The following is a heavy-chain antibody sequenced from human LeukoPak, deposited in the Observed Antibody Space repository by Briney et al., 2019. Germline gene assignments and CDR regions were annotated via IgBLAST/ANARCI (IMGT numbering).Heavy chain of an antibody. V-gene: IGHV4-34*01. Sequence: PSETLSLTCAVYGGSFSGYYWSWIRQPPGKGLEWIGEINHSGSTNYNPSLKSRVTISVDTSKNQFSLKLSSVTAADTAVYYCASRYSSSWYAKYYYYGMDVWGQGTTVTVSS. CDR2: INHSGST. J-gene: IGHJ6*02. CDR3: ASRYSSSWYAKYYYYGMDV. D-gene: IGHD6-13*01. CDR1: GGSFSGYY.